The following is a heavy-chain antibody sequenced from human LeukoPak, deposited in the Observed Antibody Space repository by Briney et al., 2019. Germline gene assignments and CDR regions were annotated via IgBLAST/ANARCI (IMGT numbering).Heavy chain of an antibody. CDR2: ISYDGSNK. V-gene: IGHV3-30*04. Sequence: GGSLRLSCAASGFTFSRYGMHWVRQAPGKGLEWVTAISYDGSNKYYADSVKGRFTISRDNSKNTLYLQMNSLRAEDTAVYYCAKDGRADIWGQGTMVTVSS. CDR1: GFTFSRYG. CDR3: AKDGRADI. J-gene: IGHJ3*02.